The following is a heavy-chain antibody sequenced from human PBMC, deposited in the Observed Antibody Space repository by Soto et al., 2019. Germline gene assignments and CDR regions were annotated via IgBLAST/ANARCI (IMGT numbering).Heavy chain of an antibody. D-gene: IGHD3-10*01. Sequence: SETLSLTCAVYGGSFSGYYWSWIRRPPGKGLEWIGEINHSGSTNYNPSLKSRVTISVDTSKNQVSLKLSSVTAADTAVYYCARVSGIYYYGMDVWGQGTTVTVSS. J-gene: IGHJ6*02. CDR2: INHSGST. V-gene: IGHV4-34*01. CDR3: ARVSGIYYYGMDV. CDR1: GGSFSGYY.